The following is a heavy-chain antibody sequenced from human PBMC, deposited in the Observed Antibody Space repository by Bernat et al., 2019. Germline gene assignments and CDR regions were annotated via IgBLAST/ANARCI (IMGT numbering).Heavy chain of an antibody. V-gene: IGHV1-18*01. CDR3: ARTSYSGSDYPYFDY. Sequence: QVQLVQSGAEVKKPGASVKVSCKASGYTFYSYGITWVRQAPGQGLEWMGWISAYDANTNYAQKFQGRVTMTRDTSTSTAYMDLTSLRSDDTAVYFCARTSYSGSDYPYFDYWGQGTLVTVSS. J-gene: IGHJ4*02. D-gene: IGHD1-26*01. CDR1: GYTFYSYG. CDR2: ISAYDANT.